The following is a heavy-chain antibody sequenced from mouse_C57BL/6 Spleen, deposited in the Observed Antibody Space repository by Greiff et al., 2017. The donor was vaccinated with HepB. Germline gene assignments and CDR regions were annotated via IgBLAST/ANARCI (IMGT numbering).Heavy chain of an antibody. D-gene: IGHD2-5*01. CDR1: GFSLTSYG. CDR2: IWSGGST. J-gene: IGHJ3*01. CDR3: ARKAYYSNYGFAY. Sequence: VMLVESGPGLVQPSQSLSITCTVSGFSLTSYGVHWVRQSPGKGLEWLGVIWSGGSTDYNAAFISRLSISKDNSKSQVFFKMNSLQADDTAIYYCARKAYYSNYGFAYWGQGTLVTVSA. V-gene: IGHV2-2*01.